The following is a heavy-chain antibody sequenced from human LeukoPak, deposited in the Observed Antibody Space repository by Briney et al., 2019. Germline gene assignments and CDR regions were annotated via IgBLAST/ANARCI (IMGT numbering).Heavy chain of an antibody. D-gene: IGHD6-19*01. CDR3: LRDLGDMAAGVFYDY. V-gene: IGHV1-18*01. J-gene: IGHJ4*02. CDR2: ISAYSTYTGNT. CDR1: GYSFTTFG. Sequence: GASVKVSCKASGYSFTTFGISWVRQAPGQGLEWRGWISAYSTYTGNTNYAQTFQGRVLMTTDTSTSIAYMELRSLRSDDTAVYYCLRDLGDMAAGVFYDYWGQGTLVTVSS.